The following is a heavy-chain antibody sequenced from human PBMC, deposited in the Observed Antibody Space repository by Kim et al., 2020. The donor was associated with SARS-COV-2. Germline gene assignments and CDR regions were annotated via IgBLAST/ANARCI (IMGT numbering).Heavy chain of an antibody. D-gene: IGHD1-1*01. J-gene: IGHJ4*02. Sequence: ASVKVSCKTSGYGFTNNYLHWVRLAPGQGLEWIGMIYPNDGTTTYAQKFQGRVTMTRDTPTRTGYMELSSLTSADTAMYYCARDLEGFDYWGQGTLVTVS. V-gene: IGHV1-46*01. CDR2: IYPNDGTT. CDR3: ARDLEGFDY. CDR1: GYGFTNNY.